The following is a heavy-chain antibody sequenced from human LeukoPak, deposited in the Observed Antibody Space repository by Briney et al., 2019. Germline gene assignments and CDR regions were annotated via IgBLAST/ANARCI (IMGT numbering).Heavy chain of an antibody. CDR3: ARGSAMAQKQLVRHFDS. CDR1: GYTFTSYG. J-gene: IGHJ4*02. CDR2: ISAYNGNT. D-gene: IGHD6-6*01. Sequence: ASVKVCCKASGYTFTSYGFSWVRQAPGQGLEWMGWISAYNGNTKYAQKLQDRVTMTTDTSTTTAYMEVRSLTSDDTAVYYCARGSAMAQKQLVRHFDSWGQGTLVIVSS. V-gene: IGHV1-18*01.